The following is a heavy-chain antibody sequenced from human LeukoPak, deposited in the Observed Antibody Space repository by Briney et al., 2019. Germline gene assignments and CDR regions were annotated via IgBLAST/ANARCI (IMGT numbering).Heavy chain of an antibody. CDR3: AKVRGAVAVTTFDY. D-gene: IGHD6-19*01. V-gene: IGHV3-53*04. Sequence: GGSLRLSCAASGFTVSSNYMSWFRQAPGKGLEWVSVIYSGGSTYYADSVKGRFTISRHNSKNTLYLQMNSLRAEDTAVYYCAKVRGAVAVTTFDYWGQGTLVTVSS. CDR1: GFTVSSNY. CDR2: IYSGGST. J-gene: IGHJ4*02.